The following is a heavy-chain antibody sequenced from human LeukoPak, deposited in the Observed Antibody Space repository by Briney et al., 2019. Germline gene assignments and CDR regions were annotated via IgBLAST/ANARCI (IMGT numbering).Heavy chain of an antibody. CDR3: ARDNVVGAFFDY. CDR1: GFTVSSNY. Sequence: GRSLRLSCAASGFTVSSNYMSWVRQAPGKGLEWVSVIYSGGSTYYADSVKGRFTISRDNSKNTLYLQMNSLRAEDTAVYYCARDNVVGAFFDYWGQGALVTVSS. J-gene: IGHJ4*02. V-gene: IGHV3-66*01. CDR2: IYSGGST. D-gene: IGHD2-15*01.